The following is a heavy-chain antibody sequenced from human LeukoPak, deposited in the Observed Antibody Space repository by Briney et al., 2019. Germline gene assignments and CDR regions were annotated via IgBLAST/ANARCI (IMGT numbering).Heavy chain of an antibody. CDR3: AKDIELRGVVQAALFDY. D-gene: IGHD2-2*01. V-gene: IGHV3-30*18. CDR2: ISYDGSNK. Sequence: GGSLRLSCAASGFTFSSYGMRWVRQAPGKGLGWVAVISYDGSNKYYADSVKGRFTISRDNSKNTLYLQMNSMRADDTAVYYCAKDIELRGVVQAALFDYWGQGTLVTVSS. CDR1: GFTFSSYG. J-gene: IGHJ4*02.